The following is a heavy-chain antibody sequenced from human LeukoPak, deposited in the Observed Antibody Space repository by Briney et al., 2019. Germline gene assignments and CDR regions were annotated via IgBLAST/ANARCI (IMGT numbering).Heavy chain of an antibody. CDR3: ARAPWNDGHEGDY. J-gene: IGHJ4*02. CDR2: IYSGSNT. Sequence: PGGSLRLSCAVSGFTVSSDYMSWVRQAPGKGPEWVSVIYSGSNTYHVDSVKDRFTISRDNSKNTLYLQMSSLRVEDTAVYYCARAPWNDGHEGDYWGQGTLVTVSS. CDR1: GFTVSSDY. V-gene: IGHV3-66*02. D-gene: IGHD1-1*01.